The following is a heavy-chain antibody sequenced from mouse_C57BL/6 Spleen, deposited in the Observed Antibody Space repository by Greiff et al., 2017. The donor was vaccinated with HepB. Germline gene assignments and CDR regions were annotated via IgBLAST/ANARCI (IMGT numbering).Heavy chain of an antibody. V-gene: IGHV5-16*01. CDR1: GFTFSDYY. Sequence: VQLKESEGGLVQPGSSMKLSCTASGFTFSDYYMAWVRQVPEKGLEWVANINYDGSSTYYLDSLKSRFIISRDNAKNILYLQMSSLKSEDTATYYCAREGYGNYYFDYWGQGTTLTVSS. CDR2: INYDGSST. J-gene: IGHJ2*01. D-gene: IGHD2-1*01. CDR3: AREGYGNYYFDY.